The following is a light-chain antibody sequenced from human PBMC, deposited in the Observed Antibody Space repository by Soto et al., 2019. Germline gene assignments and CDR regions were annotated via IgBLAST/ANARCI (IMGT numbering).Light chain of an antibody. CDR3: MQGLHGPWT. CDR2: LSF. V-gene: IGKV2-28*01. J-gene: IGKJ1*01. CDR1: QSLLHSNGNTY. Sequence: DVVMTQSPLSLPVTPGEPASISCRSSQSLLHSNGNTYLDWYLQKPGQSPQLLIYLSFNRASGVPDRFSGSGTGTDFTLKIIRVEAEDVGVYYCMQGLHGPWTFGQGTKVEIK.